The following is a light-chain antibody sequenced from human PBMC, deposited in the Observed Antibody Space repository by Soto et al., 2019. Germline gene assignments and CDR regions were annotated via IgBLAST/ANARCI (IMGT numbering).Light chain of an antibody. CDR3: QQYGSSPLT. V-gene: IGKV3-20*01. CDR1: QSVSSSY. Sequence: EIVLTHSPGTLSLSPGERATLSCRASQSVSSSYLAWYQQKPGQAPRLLIYGASSRATGIPDRFSGSGSGTDFTLTISRLEPEDFAVYYCQQYGSSPLTFGGGTKVDI. CDR2: GAS. J-gene: IGKJ4*01.